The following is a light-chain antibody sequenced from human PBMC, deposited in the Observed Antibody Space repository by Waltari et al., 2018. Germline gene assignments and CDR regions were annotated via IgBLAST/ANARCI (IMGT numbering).Light chain of an antibody. CDR1: QNVLYSSNNTNY. J-gene: IGKJ1*01. CDR3: QQYYTTPWT. CDR2: WTS. V-gene: IGKV4-1*01. Sequence: DIVMTQSPGSLAVSLGERATINCKSSQNVLYSSNNTNYIAWYQQKSGQPPTLLIYWTSTRESGVPDRFSVSGSGTDFALTISSLQAEDVAVYYCQQYYTTPWTFGQGTKVEIK.